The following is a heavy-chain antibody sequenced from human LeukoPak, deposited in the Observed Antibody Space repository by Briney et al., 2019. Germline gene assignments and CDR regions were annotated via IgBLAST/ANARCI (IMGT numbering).Heavy chain of an antibody. Sequence: ASVKVSCKASGGTFSSYTISWVRQAPGQGLEWMGRIIPILGIANYAQKFQGRVTITADKSTSTAYMELSGLRSEDTAVYYCARDPHDKEYDFWSGYYGMDVWGQGTTVTVSS. V-gene: IGHV1-69*04. CDR3: ARDPHDKEYDFWSGYYGMDV. D-gene: IGHD3-3*01. CDR2: IIPILGIA. J-gene: IGHJ6*02. CDR1: GGTFSSYT.